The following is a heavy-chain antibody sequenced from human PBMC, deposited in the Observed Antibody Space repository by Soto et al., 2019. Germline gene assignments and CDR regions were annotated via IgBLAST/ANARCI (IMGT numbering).Heavy chain of an antibody. CDR3: AQSSSTNFYYFDY. D-gene: IGHD2-2*01. Sequence: SETLSLTCTVSGGSISTYYWGWIRQPPGKELEWIGYIYYGGSTNYSPSLKSRVTMSVDLSKNQFSLKLSSVTAADTAVYYCAQSSSTNFYYFDYWGQGTLVTVSS. CDR2: IYYGGST. V-gene: IGHV4-59*08. CDR1: GGSISTYY. J-gene: IGHJ4*02.